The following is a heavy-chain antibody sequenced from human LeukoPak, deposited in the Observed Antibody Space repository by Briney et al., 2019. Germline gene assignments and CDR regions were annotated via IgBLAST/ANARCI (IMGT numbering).Heavy chain of an antibody. CDR2: ISYDGSNK. V-gene: IGHV3-30*18. CDR1: GFTFSSYG. Sequence: QPGGSLRLSCAASGFTFSSYGMHWVRQAPGKGLEWVAVISYDGSNKYYADSVKGRFTISRDNSKNTLYLQMNSLRPEDTAVYYCAKDLISMVRGVITALDYWGQGTLVTVSS. D-gene: IGHD3-10*01. J-gene: IGHJ4*02. CDR3: AKDLISMVRGVITALDY.